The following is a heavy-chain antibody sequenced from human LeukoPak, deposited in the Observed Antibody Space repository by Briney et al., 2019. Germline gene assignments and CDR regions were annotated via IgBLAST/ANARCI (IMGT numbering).Heavy chain of an antibody. CDR1: GYTFTSYD. CDR3: AREGAYYYGSGSSYNWFDP. D-gene: IGHD3-10*01. CDR2: MNPNSGNT. Sequence: EASVKVSCKASGYTFTSYDINWVRQATGQGLEWMGWMNPNSGNTGYAQKFQGRVTMTRNTSISTAYMELSSLRSEDTAVYYCAREGAYYYGSGSSYNWFDPWGQGTLVTVSS. V-gene: IGHV1-8*01. J-gene: IGHJ5*02.